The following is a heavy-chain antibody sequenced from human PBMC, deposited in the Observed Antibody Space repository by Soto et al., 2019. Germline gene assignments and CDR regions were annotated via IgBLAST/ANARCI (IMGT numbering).Heavy chain of an antibody. V-gene: IGHV1-18*01. J-gene: IGHJ4*02. D-gene: IGHD6-13*01. CDR3: ARDNGSSWLKKIYYFDY. CDR2: ISAYNGNT. CDR1: GYTLTSYG. Sequence: ASVKVSCKASGYTLTSYGISWVRQAPGQGLEWMGWISAYNGNTNYAQKLQGRVTMTTDTSTSTAYMELRSLRSDDTAVYYCARDNGSSWLKKIYYFDYWGQGTLVTVSS.